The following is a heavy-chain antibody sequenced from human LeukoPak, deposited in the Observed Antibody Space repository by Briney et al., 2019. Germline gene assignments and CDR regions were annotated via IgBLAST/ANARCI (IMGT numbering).Heavy chain of an antibody. CDR1: GGSISGYY. Sequence: SETPSLTCTVSGGSISGYYWNWIRQSPEKGLEWIGYIYHSGTINFNPSLKARVTMSIDTSKNQFSLKLSSVTAADTAVYYCAKSRSLGLQYFDTWGQGTLATVSS. D-gene: IGHD4-11*01. V-gene: IGHV4-59*01. CDR3: AKSRSLGLQYFDT. J-gene: IGHJ4*02. CDR2: IYHSGTI.